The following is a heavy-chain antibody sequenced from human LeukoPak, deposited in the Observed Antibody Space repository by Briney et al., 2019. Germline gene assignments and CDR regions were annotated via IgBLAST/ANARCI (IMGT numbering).Heavy chain of an antibody. D-gene: IGHD6-19*01. V-gene: IGHV4-59*01. Sequence: PSETLSLTCTVSGGSISSYYWSWIRQPPGKGLEWIGYIYYSGSTNYNPSLKSRVTISVDTSKNQFSLKLSSVTAAATAVYYCARAGSGWPGGKKFGYWGQGPLVTVSS. CDR1: GGSISSYY. CDR3: ARAGSGWPGGKKFGY. J-gene: IGHJ4*02. CDR2: IYYSGST.